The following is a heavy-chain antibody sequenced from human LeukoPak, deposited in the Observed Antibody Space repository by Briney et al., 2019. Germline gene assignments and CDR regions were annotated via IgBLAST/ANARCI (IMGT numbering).Heavy chain of an antibody. V-gene: IGHV4-34*01. CDR1: GGSFSGYY. D-gene: IGHD6-6*01. CDR3: ARLAARPAYFDY. J-gene: IGHJ4*02. CDR2: INHSGST. Sequence: SETLSLTCAVYGGSFSGYYWSWIRQPPGKGLEWIGEINHSGSTNYNPSLKSRVTISVDTSKNQFSLKLSSVTAADTAVYYCARLAARPAYFDYWGQGTLVTVSS.